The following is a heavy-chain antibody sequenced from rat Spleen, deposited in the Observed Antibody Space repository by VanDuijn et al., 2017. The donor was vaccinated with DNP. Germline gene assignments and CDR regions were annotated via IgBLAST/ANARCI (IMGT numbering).Heavy chain of an antibody. D-gene: IGHD1-12*02. Sequence: EVQLVESGGGLVQPGRSLELSCAASGFTFSDYYMAWVRQAPTKGLEWVATISSGDGSTYCRDSVKGRFTISRDNAKSTLYLQINSLRSEDTATYYCTRAVPSYYYLNWFAYWGQGTLVTVSS. J-gene: IGHJ3*01. V-gene: IGHV5-27*01. CDR1: GFTFSDYY. CDR2: ISSGDGST. CDR3: TRAVPSYYYLNWFAY.